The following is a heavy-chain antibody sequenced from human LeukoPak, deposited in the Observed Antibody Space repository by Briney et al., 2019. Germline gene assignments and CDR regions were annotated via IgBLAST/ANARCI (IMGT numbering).Heavy chain of an antibody. CDR2: VIPGLGTE. Sequence: SLKVSCEVSGGTFRNYPIRCLRQASGEGVEWMGGVIPGLGTESYAQKFQGRLTFTADDSSTTAYMDLSSLRYDDTAVYYCGRWAGTTRENNFWSGPLDNWGQGILVSVSS. D-gene: IGHD1-20*01. CDR3: GRWAGTTRENNFWSGPLDN. V-gene: IGHV1-69*13. CDR1: GGTFRNYP. J-gene: IGHJ4*02.